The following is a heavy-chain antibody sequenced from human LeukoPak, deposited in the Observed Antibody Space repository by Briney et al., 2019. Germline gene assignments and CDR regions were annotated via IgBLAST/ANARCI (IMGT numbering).Heavy chain of an antibody. D-gene: IGHD3-9*01. V-gene: IGHV3-23*01. CDR2: ISGRDGST. CDR3: AKEGYYDILTGYYSPYYFDY. CDR1: GFTFSSFA. Sequence: GGSLRLSCAASGFTFSSFAMSWVRQAPGKGLEWVSGISGRDGSTYYADSVKGRFTISRDNSKNTLYLQMNSLRAEDTAVYYCAKEGYYDILTGYYSPYYFDYWGQGTLVTVSS. J-gene: IGHJ4*02.